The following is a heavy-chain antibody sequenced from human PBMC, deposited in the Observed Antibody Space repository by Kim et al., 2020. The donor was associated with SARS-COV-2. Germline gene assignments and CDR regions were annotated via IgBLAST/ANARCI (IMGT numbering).Heavy chain of an antibody. D-gene: IGHD2-2*01. CDR1: GYTFTSYA. V-gene: IGHV1-3*01. Sequence: ASVKVSCKASGYTFTSYAMHWVRQAPGQRLEWMGWINAGNGNTKYSQKFQGRVTITRDTSASTAYMELSSLRSEDTAVYYCARRGVVPAANYYYYYYMDVWGKGTTVTVSS. J-gene: IGHJ6*03. CDR2: INAGNGNT. CDR3: ARRGVVPAANYYYYYYMDV.